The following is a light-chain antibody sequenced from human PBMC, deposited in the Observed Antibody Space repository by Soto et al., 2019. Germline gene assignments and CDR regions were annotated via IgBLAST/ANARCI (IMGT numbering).Light chain of an antibody. J-gene: IGKJ2*01. Sequence: DIQMTQSPSSLSASVGGRVTITCRASQSISSYLNWYQQKPGKAPKLLIYAASSLQSGVPSRFSGCGSGTDFTLTISSLQPEDFATYYCQQSYSTLRTFGQGTKVDIK. CDR3: QQSYSTLRT. CDR2: AAS. CDR1: QSISSY. V-gene: IGKV1-39*01.